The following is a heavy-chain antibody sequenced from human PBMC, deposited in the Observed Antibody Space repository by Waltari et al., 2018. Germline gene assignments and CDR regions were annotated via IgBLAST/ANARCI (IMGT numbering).Heavy chain of an antibody. CDR2: IYHSGRT. CDR1: GYSISNGYY. Sequence: QVQLQESGPGLVKPSETLSLTCSVSGYSISNGYYWAWIRQPPGKGLEWIGSIYHSGRTFYNLALKSRVTISGDTSKNQFSLKLSSVTAADRAVYFCARLGGTYFPFDYWGQGALVTVSS. J-gene: IGHJ4*02. V-gene: IGHV4-38-2*02. CDR3: ARLGGTYFPFDY. D-gene: IGHD1-26*01.